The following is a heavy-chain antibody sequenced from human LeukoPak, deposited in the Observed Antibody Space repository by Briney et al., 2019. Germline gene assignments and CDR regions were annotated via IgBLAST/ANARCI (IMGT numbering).Heavy chain of an antibody. D-gene: IGHD2/OR15-2a*01. CDR1: RFTFSSYG. Sequence: GGSLRLSCAASRFTFSSYGMHWVRQAPGKGLEWVAFIRYDGSYKSYADSVKGRFTISGDNAKNTLYLQMNSLRAEDTAVYYCATDRFLGGTWSYFEYWGQGTLVTVSS. CDR2: IRYDGSYK. V-gene: IGHV3-30*02. J-gene: IGHJ4*02. CDR3: ATDRFLGGTWSYFEY.